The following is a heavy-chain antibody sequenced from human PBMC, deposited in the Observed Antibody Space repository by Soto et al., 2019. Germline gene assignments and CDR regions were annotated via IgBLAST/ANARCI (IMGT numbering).Heavy chain of an antibody. V-gene: IGHV3-23*01. CDR2: ISGSGGST. CDR3: AKDLASYSSWGGALDY. CDR1: GFTFSSYA. J-gene: IGHJ4*02. Sequence: GGSLRLSCAASGFTFSSYAMSWVRQDPGKGLEWVSAISGSGGSTYYADSVKGRFTISRDNSKNTLYLQMNSLRAEDTAVYYCAKDLASYSSWGGALDYWGQGTLVTVSS. D-gene: IGHD6-6*01.